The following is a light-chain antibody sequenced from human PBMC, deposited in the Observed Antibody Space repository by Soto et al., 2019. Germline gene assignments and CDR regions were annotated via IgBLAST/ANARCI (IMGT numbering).Light chain of an antibody. J-gene: IGLJ3*02. V-gene: IGLV1-40*01. CDR2: GDS. CDR1: SSNIGRGYD. CDR3: QTFDSSLTISWV. Sequence: QSVLTQPPSVSGSPGQRVTISCTGSSSNIGRGYDVHWYQQFPGSAPRLLLSGDSNRPSGVPDRFSGSRSGTSASLAITGLQAEDEADYDCQTFDSSLTISWVFGGGTKLTVL.